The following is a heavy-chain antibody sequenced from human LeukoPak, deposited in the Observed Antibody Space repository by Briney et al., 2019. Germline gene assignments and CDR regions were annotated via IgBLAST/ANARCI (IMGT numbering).Heavy chain of an antibody. Sequence: PGGSLRLSCAASGFTFSSYAMHWVRQAPGKGLEWVAVISYDGSNKYYADSVKGRFTISRDNSKNTLYLQMNSLKTEDTAVYYCTGSFGELTFFDYWGQGTLVTVSS. D-gene: IGHD3-10*01. V-gene: IGHV3-30*04. J-gene: IGHJ4*02. CDR1: GFTFSSYA. CDR3: TGSFGELTFFDY. CDR2: ISYDGSNK.